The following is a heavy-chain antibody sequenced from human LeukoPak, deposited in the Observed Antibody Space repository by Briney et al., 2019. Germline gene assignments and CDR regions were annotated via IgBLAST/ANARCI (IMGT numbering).Heavy chain of an antibody. CDR1: GYSISSGYY. CDR3: ARGYGYSYPYGGFFYYFDY. D-gene: IGHD5-18*01. CDR2: IYHSGST. J-gene: IGHJ4*02. Sequence: PSETLSLTCTVSGYSISSGYYWGWIRQPPGKGREWIGSIYHSGSTYYNPSLKSRVTISVDTSKNQFSLKLSSVTAADTAVHYCARGYGYSYPYGGFFYYFDYWGQGTLVTVSS. V-gene: IGHV4-38-2*02.